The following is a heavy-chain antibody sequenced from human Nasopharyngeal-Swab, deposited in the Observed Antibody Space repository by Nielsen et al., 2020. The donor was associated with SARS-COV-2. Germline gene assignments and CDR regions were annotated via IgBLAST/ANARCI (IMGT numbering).Heavy chain of an antibody. J-gene: IGHJ6*02. CDR3: ARSYDFWSGEPYYGMDV. CDR1: GFALSDYT. V-gene: IGHV3-64*01. D-gene: IGHD3-3*01. CDR2: ISNSGRSA. Sequence: GESLKISCAASGFALSDYTMNWVRQAPGKGLEYVSAISNSGRSAYYANSVKGRFTISRDNSKNTLYLQMGSLRAEDMAVYYCARSYDFWSGEPYYGMDVWGQGTTVTVSS.